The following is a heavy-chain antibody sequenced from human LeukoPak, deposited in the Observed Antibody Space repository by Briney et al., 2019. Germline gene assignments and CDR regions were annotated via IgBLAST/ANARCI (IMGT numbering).Heavy chain of an antibody. D-gene: IGHD1-26*01. Sequence: PGGSLRLSCAASGFTFSSYEMNWVRQAPGKGLEWVSYISSSGSTIYYADSVKGRFTISRDNAKNSLYLQMNSLRAEDTAVYYCAKLSSYRYSGSLNYWGQGTLVTVSS. V-gene: IGHV3-48*03. CDR1: GFTFSSYE. CDR2: ISSSGSTI. J-gene: IGHJ4*02. CDR3: AKLSSYRYSGSLNY.